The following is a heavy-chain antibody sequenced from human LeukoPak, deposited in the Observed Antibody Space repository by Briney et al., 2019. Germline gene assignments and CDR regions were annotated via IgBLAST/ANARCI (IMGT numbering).Heavy chain of an antibody. D-gene: IGHD3-22*01. CDR3: AKNYYVSSGYYNY. V-gene: IGHV3-23*01. Sequence: PGGSLRLSCAASGFTFKYYAMTWVRQAPGKGLEWVAAIDGSGDDTYYAESVKGRFTISRDNSQNTLFLQVNSLRAEDTAVYYWAKNYYVSSGYYNYWGRGTLVTVSS. CDR2: IDGSGDDT. CDR1: GFTFKYYA. J-gene: IGHJ4*02.